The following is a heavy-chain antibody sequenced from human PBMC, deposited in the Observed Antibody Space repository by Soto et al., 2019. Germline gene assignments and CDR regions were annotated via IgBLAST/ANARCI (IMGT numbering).Heavy chain of an antibody. Sequence: SETLSLTCAVYGGSCSGYYWSWIRQPPGKGLEWIGEINHSGSTNYNPSLKSRVTISVDTSKNQFSLKLSSVTAADTAVYYCARDAFDYDYIWGSYRYNNWFDPWGQGTLVTVSS. CDR2: INHSGST. CDR1: GGSCSGYY. D-gene: IGHD3-16*02. CDR3: ARDAFDYDYIWGSYRYNNWFDP. J-gene: IGHJ5*02. V-gene: IGHV4-34*01.